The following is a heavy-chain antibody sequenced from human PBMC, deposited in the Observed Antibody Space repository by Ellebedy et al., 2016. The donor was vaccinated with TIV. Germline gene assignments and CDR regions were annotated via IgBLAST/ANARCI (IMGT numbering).Heavy chain of an antibody. J-gene: IGHJ5*01. CDR1: GFTFTRYG. Sequence: AASVKVSCKASGFTFTRYGINWVRQAPGQGLEWMGWISGHSGTTDYAQKFQGRVTMTTDTGTNTGYMELTSLTSDDTAVYYCARSSGPNWLDPWGQGTLVTVSS. CDR3: ARSSGPNWLDP. CDR2: ISGHSGTT. V-gene: IGHV1-18*04. D-gene: IGHD6-19*01.